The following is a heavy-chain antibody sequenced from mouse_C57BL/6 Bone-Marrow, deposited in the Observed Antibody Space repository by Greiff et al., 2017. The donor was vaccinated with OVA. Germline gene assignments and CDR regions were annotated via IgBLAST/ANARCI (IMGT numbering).Heavy chain of an antibody. D-gene: IGHD1-1*01. CDR3: AREDYYGSSDGWDFDV. Sequence: EVQLQQSGPELVKPGASVTISCKASGYTFTDYYMNWVKQSHGKSLEWIGDINPNNGGTSYNQTFKGEATLTVDKSSSTAYMELRSLTSEDSAVYYCAREDYYGSSDGWDFDVWGTGTTVTVSS. CDR2: INPNNGGT. CDR1: GYTFTDYY. J-gene: IGHJ1*03. V-gene: IGHV1-26*01.